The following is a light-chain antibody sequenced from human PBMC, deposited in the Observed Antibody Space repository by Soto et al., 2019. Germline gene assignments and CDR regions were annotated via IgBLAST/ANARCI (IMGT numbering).Light chain of an antibody. CDR2: AAS. Sequence: EIVLTQSPGTLSLSPGEGATLSCRASESISSSYLAWYQQRPGQSPRLLIYAASSRAAGIPDRFSGSGSGADFTLTIDNLQSEDLGIYYCQQYNNWPPWTFGQGTKVDI. CDR3: QQYNNWPPWT. J-gene: IGKJ1*01. V-gene: IGKV3-20*01. CDR1: ESISSSY.